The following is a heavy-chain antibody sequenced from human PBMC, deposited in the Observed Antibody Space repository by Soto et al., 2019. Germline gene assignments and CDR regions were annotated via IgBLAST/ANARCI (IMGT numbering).Heavy chain of an antibody. D-gene: IGHD2-21*02. CDR1: GYPFTDYY. CDR3: ARDGGVTVTYGMDV. Sequence: QVQLVQSGAEVKKPGASVKVSCKASGYPFTDYYLHWMRQAPGQGLEWLGWIVPNSGATSYSRKFQGWVTMTADTSMSTAYMEVHRLKPDDTAVYYCARDGGVTVTYGMDVWGQGTTVTVSS. V-gene: IGHV1-2*04. CDR2: IVPNSGAT. J-gene: IGHJ6*02.